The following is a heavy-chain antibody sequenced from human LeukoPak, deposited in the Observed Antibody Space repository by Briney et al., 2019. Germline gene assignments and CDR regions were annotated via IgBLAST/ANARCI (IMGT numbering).Heavy chain of an antibody. CDR2: ISPGDSDT. CDR1: GYRFTRYW. J-gene: IGHJ4*02. Sequence: GGALKISCKGSGYRFTRYWIGWGREMPGKGLEGRGIISPGDSDTRDRQSFQAQVTISAAKSIRTAYLQWSSLKASDTAMYYCARQSITGTTASDYWGQGTLVTVSS. V-gene: IGHV5-51*01. CDR3: ARQSITGTTASDY. D-gene: IGHD1-7*01.